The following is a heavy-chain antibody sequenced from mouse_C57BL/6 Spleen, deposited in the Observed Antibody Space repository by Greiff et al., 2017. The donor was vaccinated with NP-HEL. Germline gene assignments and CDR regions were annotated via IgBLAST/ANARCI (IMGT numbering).Heavy chain of an antibody. V-gene: IGHV1-80*01. J-gene: IGHJ4*01. CDR2: IYPGDGDT. CDR1: GYAFSSYW. Sequence: VQLQQSGAELVKPGASVKISCKASGYAFSSYWMNWVKQGPGKGLEWIGQIYPGDGDTNYNGKFKGKATLTADKSSSTAYLQLSSLTSEDSAVYICARALEAYAMGGWGKGVSVTV. CDR3: ARALEAYAMGG.